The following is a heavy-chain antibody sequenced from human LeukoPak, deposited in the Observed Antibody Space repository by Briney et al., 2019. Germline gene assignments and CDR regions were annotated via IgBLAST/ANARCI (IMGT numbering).Heavy chain of an antibody. V-gene: IGHV1-46*01. CDR2: IYPRDGST. Sequence: ASVKVSCKASGYSFTSNYIHWVRQAPGQGLEWMGMIYPRDGSTSYAQKFQGRVTVTRDTSTSTVHMELSGLRSEDTAVYYCARDQEAFDHWGQGTLVTVSS. CDR1: GYSFTSNY. J-gene: IGHJ4*02. CDR3: ARDQEAFDH.